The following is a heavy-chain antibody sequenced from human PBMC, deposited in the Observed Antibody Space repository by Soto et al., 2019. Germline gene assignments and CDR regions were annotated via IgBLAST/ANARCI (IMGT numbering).Heavy chain of an antibody. CDR2: ISSSGSYI. J-gene: IGHJ4*02. D-gene: IGHD3-16*01. Sequence: EVQLVESGGGLVKPGGSLRLSCAASGFTFNIYSVNGVRQAPGEGLEWVSSISSSGSYIYYADSVKGRFTISRDNAKNSLYLQMNSLRAEDTAVYYCARDPTYDWRQLRLDYWGQGTLVTVSS. CDR1: GFTFNIYS. V-gene: IGHV3-21*01. CDR3: ARDPTYDWRQLRLDY.